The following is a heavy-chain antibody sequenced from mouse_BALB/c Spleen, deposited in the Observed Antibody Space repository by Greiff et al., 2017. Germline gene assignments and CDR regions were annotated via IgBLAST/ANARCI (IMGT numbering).Heavy chain of an antibody. Sequence: QVQLQQSGPGLVQPSQSLSITCTVSGFSLTSYGVHWVRQSPGKGLEWLGVIWSGGSTDYNAAFISRLSISKDNSKSQVFFKMNSLQADDTAIYYCARKGLYYYGSSYFYWYFDVWGAGTTVTVSS. CDR3: ARKGLYYYGSSYFYWYFDV. CDR2: IWSGGST. CDR1: GFSLTSYG. J-gene: IGHJ1*01. V-gene: IGHV2-4-1*01. D-gene: IGHD1-1*01.